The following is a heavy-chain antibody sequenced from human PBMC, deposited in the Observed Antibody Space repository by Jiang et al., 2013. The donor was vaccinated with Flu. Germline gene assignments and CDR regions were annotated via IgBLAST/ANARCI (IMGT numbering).Heavy chain of an antibody. CDR1: GDSVSRGSTA. V-gene: IGHV6-1*01. D-gene: IGHD2-15*01. CDR2: TYYRSKWYN. Sequence: QTLSLTCAISGDSVSRGSTAWNWIRVSPSGGLEWLGRTYYRSKWYNDYAVSVKSRININPDTSKNQFSLHVNSVTPEDTAVYYCARGYVRSGFDSWGQGTLVTVSS. CDR3: ARGYVRSGFDS. J-gene: IGHJ4*02.